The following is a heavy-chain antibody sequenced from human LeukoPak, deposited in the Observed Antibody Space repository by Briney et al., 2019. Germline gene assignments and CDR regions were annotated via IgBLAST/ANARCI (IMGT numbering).Heavy chain of an antibody. CDR3: ARKRSDYYAFDI. Sequence: SETLSLTCAVSGGSISSSNWWSWVRQPPGKGLEWIGEIYHSGSTNYNPSLKSRVTIPVDKSKNQFSLKLSSVTAADTAVYYCARKRSDYYAFDIWGQGTMVTVSS. CDR2: IYHSGST. D-gene: IGHD4-17*01. CDR1: GGSISSSNW. V-gene: IGHV4-4*02. J-gene: IGHJ3*02.